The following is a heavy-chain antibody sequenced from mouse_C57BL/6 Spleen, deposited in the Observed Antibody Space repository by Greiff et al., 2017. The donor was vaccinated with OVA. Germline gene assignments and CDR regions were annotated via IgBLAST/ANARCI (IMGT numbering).Heavy chain of an antibody. V-gene: IGHV1-9*01. CDR2: LLPGSGST. J-gene: IGHJ3*01. Sequence: VQLQQSGAELMKPGASVKLSCKATGYTFTGYWIEWVKQRPGHGLEWIGELLPGSGSTNYNEQFKGKATFTADTSSNTAYMQLSSLTTEDSASYYCARKALGLAYWGQGTLVTVSA. CDR1: GYTFTGYW. D-gene: IGHD2-2*01. CDR3: ARKALGLAY.